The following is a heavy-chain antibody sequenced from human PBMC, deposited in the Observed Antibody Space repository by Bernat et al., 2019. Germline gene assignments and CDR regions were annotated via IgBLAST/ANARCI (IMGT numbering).Heavy chain of an antibody. D-gene: IGHD2-21*01. CDR2: IDPSDSYT. CDR1: GYSFTSNW. Sequence: EVQLVQSGAEVKKPGESLRISCKGSGYSFTSNWISWVRQMPGKGLEWMGRIDPSDSYTNYSPSFQGHVTISADKSISTAYLQWSSLKASDTAMYYCARPAYCGGDCSYYYYYMDVWGKGTTVTVSS. V-gene: IGHV5-10-1*03. J-gene: IGHJ6*03. CDR3: ARPAYCGGDCSYYYYYMDV.